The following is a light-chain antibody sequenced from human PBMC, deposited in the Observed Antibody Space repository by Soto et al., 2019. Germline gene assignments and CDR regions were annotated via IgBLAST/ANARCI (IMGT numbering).Light chain of an antibody. CDR2: AAS. Sequence: AIQMTQSPSSLSASVGDRVTITCRASQAIRDDLAWYQHKPGKAPKLLIYAASSLQSGVPSRFSGSGSGTDFTLTISSLQPEDFATYYCLQDYIYPWTFGQGPRGKSN. CDR1: QAIRDD. V-gene: IGKV1-6*01. CDR3: LQDYIYPWT. J-gene: IGKJ1*01.